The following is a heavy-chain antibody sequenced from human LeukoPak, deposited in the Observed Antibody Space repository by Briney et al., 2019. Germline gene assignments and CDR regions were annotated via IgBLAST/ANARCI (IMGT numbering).Heavy chain of an antibody. CDR3: AKDCSGGSCYFYYYFDY. V-gene: IGHV3-30*02. Sequence: PGGSLRLSCAASGFTFGSYGMHWVRQAPGKGLEWVAFIRYDGSNKYYADSVKGRFTISRDNSKNTLYLQMNSLRAEDTAVYYCAKDCSGGSCYFYYYFDYWGQGTLVTVSS. J-gene: IGHJ4*02. D-gene: IGHD2-15*01. CDR1: GFTFGSYG. CDR2: IRYDGSNK.